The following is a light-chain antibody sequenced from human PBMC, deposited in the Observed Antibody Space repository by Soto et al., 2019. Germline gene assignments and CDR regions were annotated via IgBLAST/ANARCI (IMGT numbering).Light chain of an antibody. Sequence: QSALTQPPSASGSLGQSVTISCTGTSSDVGGYNYVSWHQQHPGKAPKVMIYEVTKRPPGVPDRFSGSKSGNPASLTVSGLQDEDEANYYCSSFAGGGNPVLLGGGTKLNVL. CDR1: SSDVGGYNY. J-gene: IGLJ2*01. CDR2: EVT. V-gene: IGLV2-8*01. CDR3: SSFAGGGNPVL.